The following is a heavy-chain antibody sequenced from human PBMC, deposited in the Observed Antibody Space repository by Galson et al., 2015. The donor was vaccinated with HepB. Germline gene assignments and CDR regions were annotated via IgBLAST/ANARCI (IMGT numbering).Heavy chain of an antibody. Sequence: LRLSCAASGFTFSSYWMSWVRQAPGKGLEWVANIKQDGSEKYYVDSVKGRFTISRDNAKNSLYLQMNSLRAEDTAIYYCAKATTGSGYRLDYWGQGTLVTVSS. V-gene: IGHV3-7*03. CDR1: GFTFSSYW. D-gene: IGHD1-1*01. CDR3: AKATTGSGYRLDY. J-gene: IGHJ4*02. CDR2: IKQDGSEK.